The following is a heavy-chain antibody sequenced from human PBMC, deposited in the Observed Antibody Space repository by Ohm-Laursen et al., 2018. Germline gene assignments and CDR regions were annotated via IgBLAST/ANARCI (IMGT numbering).Heavy chain of an antibody. D-gene: IGHD2-21*02. Sequence: ASVKVSCKASGYTFMNFYIQWVRQAPGQGLEWMGIINPRDATTAYTQNFQGRVTMTRDTSTSTVYMELRNLRSEDTAVFYCARSYGGDAGGGDYWGQGTLVTVSS. CDR3: ARSYGGDAGGGDY. J-gene: IGHJ4*02. V-gene: IGHV1-46*01. CDR2: INPRDATT. CDR1: GYTFMNFY.